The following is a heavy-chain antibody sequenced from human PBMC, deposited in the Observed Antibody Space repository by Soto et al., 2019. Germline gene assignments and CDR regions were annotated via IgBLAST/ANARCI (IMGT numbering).Heavy chain of an antibody. CDR2: IYPGDSDT. CDR1: GYSFTSYW. CDR3: ARQPADIVATGSYYCYGMDV. V-gene: IGHV5-51*01. Sequence: PGESLKISCKGSGYSFTSYWIGWVRQMPGKGLEWMGIIYPGDSDTRYSPSFQGQVTISADKSISTAYLQWSSLKASDTAMYYCARQPADIVATGSYYCYGMDVWGQGTTVTVSS. J-gene: IGHJ6*02. D-gene: IGHD5-12*01.